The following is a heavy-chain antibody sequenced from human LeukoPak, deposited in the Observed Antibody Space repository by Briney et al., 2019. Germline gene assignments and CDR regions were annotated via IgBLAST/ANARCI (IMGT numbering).Heavy chain of an antibody. CDR2: IYYSGST. D-gene: IGHD3-22*01. J-gene: IGHJ4*02. CDR1: GGSISSSSYY. V-gene: IGHV4-39*01. Sequence: PSETLSLTCTVSGGSISSSSYYWGWIRQPPGKGLEWIGSIYYSGSTHYNPSLKSRVTISVDTSKNQFSLKLSSVTAADTAVYYCARCHYDSSGSPDYWGQGTLVTVSS. CDR3: ARCHYDSSGSPDY.